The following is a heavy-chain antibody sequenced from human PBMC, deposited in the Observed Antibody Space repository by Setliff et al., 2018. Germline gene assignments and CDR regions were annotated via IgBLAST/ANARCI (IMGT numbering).Heavy chain of an antibody. Sequence: SETLSLTCTVSGGSISSYYWIWIRQPPGKGLEWIGYIYSRGRTNYNPSLKSRVTLSVATSNNQFSLKVSSVTAAATAVYYCARAPPNRYSGSYEYFYMDVWGKGTTVTVSS. CDR1: GGSISSYY. J-gene: IGHJ6*03. V-gene: IGHV4-4*08. CDR2: IYSRGRT. D-gene: IGHD1-26*01. CDR3: ARAPPNRYSGSYEYFYMDV.